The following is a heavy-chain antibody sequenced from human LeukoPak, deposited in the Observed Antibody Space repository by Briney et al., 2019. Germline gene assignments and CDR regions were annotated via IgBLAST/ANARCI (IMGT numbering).Heavy chain of an antibody. CDR2: LSSDGSNK. D-gene: IGHD2-21*02. Sequence: GGSLSLSCAASGFTFSNYTMHWVRQAPGKGLEWVAVLSSDGSNKYYADSVKGRFTISRDISKNTLYLQMTSLRAEDTAVYYCARGAYQIVVVTAPTYWGQGTLVTVSS. CDR1: GFTFSNYT. V-gene: IGHV3-30-3*01. CDR3: ARGAYQIVVVTAPTY. J-gene: IGHJ4*02.